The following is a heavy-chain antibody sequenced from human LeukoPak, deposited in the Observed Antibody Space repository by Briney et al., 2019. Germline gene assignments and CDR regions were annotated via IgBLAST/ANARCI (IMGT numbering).Heavy chain of an antibody. CDR3: ARVDDRGHYYDSSGPRKLFDY. D-gene: IGHD3-22*01. CDR2: FNPDSGGT. J-gene: IGHJ4*02. V-gene: IGHV1-2*02. CDR1: GYTFTGYY. Sequence: GASVKVSCKASGYTFTGYYMHWVRQAPGQGLEWMGWFNPDSGGTNYAQKFQGRVTMTRDTSISTAYMELSRLRPDDTAVYYCARVDDRGHYYDSSGPRKLFDYWGQGTLVTVSS.